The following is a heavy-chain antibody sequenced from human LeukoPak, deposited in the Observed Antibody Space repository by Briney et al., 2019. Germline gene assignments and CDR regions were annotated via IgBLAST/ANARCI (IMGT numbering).Heavy chain of an antibody. D-gene: IGHD7-27*01. V-gene: IGHV3-11*06. CDR2: ITSSSGYT. Sequence: GGSLRLSCAASGFTFSDYYMTWIRQAPGKGLEWVSYITSSSGYTNHADSVKGRFTISRDNAKNSLYLQMNSLRAEDTGVYYCARGSWGSHFDFWGQGTLVTVSS. J-gene: IGHJ4*02. CDR3: ARGSWGSHFDF. CDR1: GFTFSDYY.